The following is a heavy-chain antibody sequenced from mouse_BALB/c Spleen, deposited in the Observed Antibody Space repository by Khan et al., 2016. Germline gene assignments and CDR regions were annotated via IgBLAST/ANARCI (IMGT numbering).Heavy chain of an antibody. CDR1: DFSLTNYG. J-gene: IGHJ3*01. CDR2: IWSGGSS. D-gene: IGHD1-1*01. V-gene: IGHV2-4*01. CDR3: GKNYVSSYDWFAY. Sequence: QVRLQQSGPGLVQPSQSLSITCTVSDFSLTNYGVHWVRQPPAKGLEWLGVIWSGGSSDYNSDFIFILSISKDNSKSQVFFKINILQAADPAIYYCGKNYVSSYDWFAYWGRGTLITVSA.